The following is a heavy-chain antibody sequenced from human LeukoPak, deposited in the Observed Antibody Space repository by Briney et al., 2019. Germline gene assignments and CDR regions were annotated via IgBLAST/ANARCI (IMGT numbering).Heavy chain of an antibody. V-gene: IGHV3-7*01. D-gene: IGHD2-2*01. CDR3: ARNARGPGDY. Sequence: QTGGSLRLSCAASGLPFSTFWMTWVRQAPGQGLEWVANINQDGSEEYYVGSVKGRFTISRDNAKNSVYLQMNSLRVEDTAIYYCARNARGPGDYWGQGTVVTVSS. CDR1: GLPFSTFW. J-gene: IGHJ4*02. CDR2: INQDGSEE.